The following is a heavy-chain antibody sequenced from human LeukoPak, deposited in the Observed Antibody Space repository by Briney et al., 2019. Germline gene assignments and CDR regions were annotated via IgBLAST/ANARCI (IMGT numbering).Heavy chain of an antibody. V-gene: IGHV4-59*01. D-gene: IGHD3-16*01. CDR1: GASISSYY. Sequence: PSETPSLNCTVSGASISSYYWSWIRQPPGKGLEWIGYIYYSGSTNYNPSLKSRVTISVDTSKNQFSLKLNSVTAADTAVYYCARGNLMGNWFDPWGQGTLVTVSS. CDR2: IYYSGST. J-gene: IGHJ5*02. CDR3: ARGNLMGNWFDP.